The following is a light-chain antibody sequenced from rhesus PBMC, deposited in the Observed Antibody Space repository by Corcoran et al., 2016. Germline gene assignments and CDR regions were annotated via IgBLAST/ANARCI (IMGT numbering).Light chain of an antibody. CDR1: ENVNNF. CDR3: QHDYSAPFT. J-gene: IGKJ3*01. CDR2: KAS. Sequence: DIQMTQSPSSLPASLGDRVTITCRASENVNNFLNWYQQKPGKAPKLLIHKASTLQNGVPTRFSGGGSGTNYTLRISGLQPEDFATYYCQHDYSAPFTFGPGTTLD. V-gene: IGKV1-74*01.